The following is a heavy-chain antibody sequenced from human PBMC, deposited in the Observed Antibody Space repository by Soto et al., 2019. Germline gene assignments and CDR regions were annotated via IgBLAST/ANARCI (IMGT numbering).Heavy chain of an antibody. V-gene: IGHV1-2*04. D-gene: IGHD2-2*01. Sequence: ASVKVSCKASGYTFTGYYMHWVRQAPGQGLEWMGWINPNSGGTNYAQKFQGWVTMTRDTSISTAYMELSRLRSDDTAVYYCASSLVVPAASAEHYYYYGMDVWGQGTTVTVSS. J-gene: IGHJ6*02. CDR3: ASSLVVPAASAEHYYYYGMDV. CDR1: GYTFTGYY. CDR2: INPNSGGT.